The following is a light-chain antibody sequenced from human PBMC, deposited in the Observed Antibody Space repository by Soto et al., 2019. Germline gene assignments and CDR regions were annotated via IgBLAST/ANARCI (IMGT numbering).Light chain of an antibody. CDR2: WAS. CDR3: QQYYSTPWT. Sequence: DIVMTQSPDSLAVSLGERATINCKSSQSVLYSSNNKNYLAWYQQKPGQPPKLLIYWASTRESGVSDRFSGSGSRTDFTLTISSLQAEDVAVYYCQQYYSTPWTFGQGTKVEIK. V-gene: IGKV4-1*01. CDR1: QSVLYSSNNKNY. J-gene: IGKJ1*01.